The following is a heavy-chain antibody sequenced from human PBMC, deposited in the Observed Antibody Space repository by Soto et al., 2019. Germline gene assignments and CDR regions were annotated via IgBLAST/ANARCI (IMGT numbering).Heavy chain of an antibody. Sequence: QVQLVESGGGVVQPGRSLRLSCAASGFTFSSYGMHWVRQAPGKGLEWVAVIWYDGSNKYYADSVKGRFTISRDNSXXTXYXXMNSLRAEDTAVYYCARDGTIFGVVPTYYYYGMDVWGQGTTVTVSS. J-gene: IGHJ6*02. CDR3: ARDGTIFGVVPTYYYYGMDV. V-gene: IGHV3-33*01. CDR1: GFTFSSYG. CDR2: IWYDGSNK. D-gene: IGHD3-3*01.